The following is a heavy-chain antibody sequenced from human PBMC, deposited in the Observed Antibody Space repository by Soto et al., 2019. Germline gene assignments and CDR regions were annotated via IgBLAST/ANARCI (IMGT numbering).Heavy chain of an antibody. CDR3: ARVQYSPPYYYYYGMDV. V-gene: IGHV1-18*01. Sequence: QVQLVQSGAEVKKPGASVKVSCKASGYTFTSYGISWVRQAPGQGLEWMGWISAYNGNTNYAQKLQGRVTMTTDTSTSTAYMELRSLRSDDTAVYYCARVQYSPPYYYYYGMDVWGQGTRVTVSS. CDR1: GYTFTSYG. D-gene: IGHD5-18*01. CDR2: ISAYNGNT. J-gene: IGHJ6*02.